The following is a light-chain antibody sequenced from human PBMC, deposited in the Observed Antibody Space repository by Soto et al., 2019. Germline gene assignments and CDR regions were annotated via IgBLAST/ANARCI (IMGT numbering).Light chain of an antibody. Sequence: DIQMTQSPSSLSASVGDRVTITCRASQSISSYLNWYQQKPGKAPKLLIYAASSLHSGVPSRFSGSGSGTDFTLTISSLHPEDFATYYCQQSYSTLRTFRQGTKVDI. J-gene: IGKJ1*01. CDR1: QSISSY. CDR2: AAS. CDR3: QQSYSTLRT. V-gene: IGKV1-39*01.